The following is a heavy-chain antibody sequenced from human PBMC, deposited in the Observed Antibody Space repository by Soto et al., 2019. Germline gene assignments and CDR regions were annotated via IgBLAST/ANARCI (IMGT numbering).Heavy chain of an antibody. V-gene: IGHV4-30-4*01. J-gene: IGHJ4*02. CDR1: GGSISSGDYY. CDR3: ARETYSMLTSRRLDN. CDR2: IYYSGST. Sequence: LSLTCTVSGGSISSGDYYWSWIRQPPGKGLEWIGYIYYSGSTYYNPSLKSRVTISVDTSKNKFSLKLSSVTAADTSVYYFARETYSMLTSRRLDNWGPGTLVTVSS. D-gene: IGHD3-16*01.